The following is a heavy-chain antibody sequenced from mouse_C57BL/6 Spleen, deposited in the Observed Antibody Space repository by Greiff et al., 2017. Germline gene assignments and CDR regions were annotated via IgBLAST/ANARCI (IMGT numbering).Heavy chain of an antibody. D-gene: IGHD1-1*01. CDR1: GYAFSSSW. CDR2: IYPGDGDT. CDR3: ARNYGSSFYAMDY. J-gene: IGHJ4*01. V-gene: IGHV1-82*01. Sequence: QVQLQQSGPELVKPGASVKISCKASGYAFSSSWMNWVKQRPGKGLEWIGRIYPGDGDTNYNGKFKGKATLTADKSSSTAYMQLSSLTSEDSAVYFSARNYGSSFYAMDYWGQGTSVTVSS.